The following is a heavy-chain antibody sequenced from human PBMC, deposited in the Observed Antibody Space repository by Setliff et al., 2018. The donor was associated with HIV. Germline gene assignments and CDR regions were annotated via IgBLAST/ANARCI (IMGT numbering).Heavy chain of an antibody. J-gene: IGHJ6*03. CDR3: AKSCDVPSKPGPYYYSMDV. V-gene: IGHV3-30*02. Sequence: GSLRLSCAASGFTFSSYGMHWVRQAPGKGLEWVAFIRYDGSNKFYADSVKGRFTISRDNSKNTLFLQLNSLRVDDTAVYYCAKSCDVPSKPGPYYYSMDVWGKGTTVTVSS. D-gene: IGHD2-2*01. CDR2: IRYDGSNK. CDR1: GFTFSSYG.